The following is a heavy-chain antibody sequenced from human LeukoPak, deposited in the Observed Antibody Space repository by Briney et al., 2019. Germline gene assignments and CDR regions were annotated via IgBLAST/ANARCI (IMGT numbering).Heavy chain of an antibody. CDR3: ARLYSSSSGRALDY. D-gene: IGHD6-6*01. Sequence: GGSLRLSCAASGFTFSSYGMNWVRQAPGKGLEWGSYISSSGSNIYYADSVKGRFTISRDNAKNSLFLQMNSLRAEDTAVYYCARLYSSSSGRALDYWGQGTLVTVSS. V-gene: IGHV3-48*03. CDR1: GFTFSSYG. J-gene: IGHJ4*02. CDR2: ISSSGSNI.